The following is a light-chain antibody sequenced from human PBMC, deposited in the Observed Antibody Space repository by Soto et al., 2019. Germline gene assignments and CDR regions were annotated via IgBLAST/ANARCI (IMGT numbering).Light chain of an antibody. CDR3: QHYKTWPLS. Sequence: IVMTQSPATLSVSPGERATLSCRASQSIGSTLAWYQHKPGQTPRLLIYDASTRATGIPARFSGIGSGTEFTLIISSLQSEDFAVYYCQHYKTWPLSFGGGTKVEI. CDR1: QSIGST. CDR2: DAS. V-gene: IGKV3-15*01. J-gene: IGKJ4*01.